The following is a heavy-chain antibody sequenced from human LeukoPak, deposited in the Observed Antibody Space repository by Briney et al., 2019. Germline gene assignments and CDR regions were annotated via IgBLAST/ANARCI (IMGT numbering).Heavy chain of an antibody. CDR1: GFTFSSYG. J-gene: IGHJ4*02. Sequence: GGSLRLSCAASGFTFSSYGMHWVRQPPGKGLEWVADIWYDGSNKYYADSVKGRFTISRDNSKNTLYLQMNSLRAEVTAVYYCARDQIVVVVAATYNYFDYWGQGTLVTVSS. CDR3: ARDQIVVVVAATYNYFDY. D-gene: IGHD2-15*01. CDR2: IWYDGSNK. V-gene: IGHV3-33*01.